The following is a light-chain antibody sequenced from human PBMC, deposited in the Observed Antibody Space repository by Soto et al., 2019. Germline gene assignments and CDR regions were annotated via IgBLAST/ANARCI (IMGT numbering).Light chain of an antibody. CDR2: GAS. Sequence: IVITQSPATLSVSPGERATLSCRASQSVSSNLAWYQQKPGQAPRLLIYGASTRATGIPARFSGSGSGTELTITIGSLQPEDVEVYACQQYAGSPITFGQGTRLEIK. V-gene: IGKV3-15*01. CDR3: QQYAGSPIT. CDR1: QSVSSN. J-gene: IGKJ5*01.